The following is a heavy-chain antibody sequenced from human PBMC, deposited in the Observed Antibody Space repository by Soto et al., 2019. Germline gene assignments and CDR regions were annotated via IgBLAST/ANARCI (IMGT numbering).Heavy chain of an antibody. Sequence: GGSLRLSCAASGVTFSSYGMHWVRQAPGKGLEWVAVISYDGSNKYYADSVKGRFTISRDNSKNTLYLQMNSLRAEDTAVYYCARGGPGRDYYYYMDVWGKGTTVTVSS. CDR3: ARGGPGRDYYYYMDV. CDR2: ISYDGSNK. V-gene: IGHV3-30*03. J-gene: IGHJ6*03. CDR1: GVTFSSYG.